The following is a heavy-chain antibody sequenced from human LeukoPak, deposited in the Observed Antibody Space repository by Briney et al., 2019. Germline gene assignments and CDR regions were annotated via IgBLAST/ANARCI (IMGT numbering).Heavy chain of an antibody. D-gene: IGHD3-3*01. Sequence: SETLSLTCTVSGGSISSYYWSWIRQPPGKGLEWIGYIYYSGSTNYNPSLKSRVTISVDTSKNQFSLKLSSVTAADTAVYYCAREVTYYDFWSGYYSSRKADVWGKGTTVTVSS. CDR2: IYYSGST. J-gene: IGHJ6*04. CDR3: AREVTYYDFWSGYYSSRKADV. V-gene: IGHV4-59*12. CDR1: GGSISSYY.